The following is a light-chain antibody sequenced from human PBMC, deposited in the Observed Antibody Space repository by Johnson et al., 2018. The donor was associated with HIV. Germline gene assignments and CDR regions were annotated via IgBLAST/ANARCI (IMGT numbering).Light chain of an antibody. J-gene: IGLJ1*01. CDR1: SSNIGNNY. CDR3: GTWDSSLSANV. CDR2: ENN. V-gene: IGLV1-51*02. Sequence: HSVLTQPPSVSAAAGQKVTISCSGSSSNIGNNYVFWYQQFPVTAPKLLIYENNKRPSGIPDRFSGSKSGTSATLGITGLQTGDEADYYCGTWDSSLSANVVGTGTKVTGL.